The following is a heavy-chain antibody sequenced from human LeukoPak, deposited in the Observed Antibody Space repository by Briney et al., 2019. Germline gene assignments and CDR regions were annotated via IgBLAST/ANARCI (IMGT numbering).Heavy chain of an antibody. J-gene: IGHJ4*02. CDR1: GFTFSSYG. CDR2: ISGSGGST. CDR3: AKAKYSVSYRRDPCSDY. D-gene: IGHD1-26*01. Sequence: GGSLRLSCAASGFTFSSYGMSWVRQAPGKGLEWVSAISGSGGSTYYADSVKGRFTISRDNSKNTLYLQMNSLRAEDTAVYYCAKAKYSVSYRRDPCSDYWGQGTLVTVSS. V-gene: IGHV3-23*01.